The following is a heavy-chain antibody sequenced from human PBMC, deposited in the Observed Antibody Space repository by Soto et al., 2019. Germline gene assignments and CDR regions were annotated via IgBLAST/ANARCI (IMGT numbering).Heavy chain of an antibody. CDR2: IIPKLGSA. Sequence: QVQLVQSGAEVKKPGSSVQVSCKASGGGNLRDYRTTWVRQAPGQGLEWMGGIIPKLGSANYGQNCQGRVAITAGESASTVYMELRSLSAEDRAVYYGAIGGEGYNSGAVYWGQGTPVTVSS. J-gene: IGHJ4*02. V-gene: IGHV1-69*01. CDR1: GGGNLRDYR. D-gene: IGHD5-12*01. CDR3: AIGGEGYNSGAVY.